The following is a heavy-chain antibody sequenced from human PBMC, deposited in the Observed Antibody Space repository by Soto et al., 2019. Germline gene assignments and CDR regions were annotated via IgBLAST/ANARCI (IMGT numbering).Heavy chain of an antibody. J-gene: IGHJ4*02. CDR1: GGTFSSYA. D-gene: IGHD3-10*01. Sequence: QVQLVQSGAEVKKPGSSVKVSCTASGGTFSSYAISWVRQAPGQGLEWMGGIIPIFGTANYVQKFQGRVTLTADESKSPAYMELSSLRSDDTAVYYCWFGKVWYEDYWGQGTLVTVSS. CDR3: WFGKVWYEDY. CDR2: IIPIFGTA. V-gene: IGHV1-69*01.